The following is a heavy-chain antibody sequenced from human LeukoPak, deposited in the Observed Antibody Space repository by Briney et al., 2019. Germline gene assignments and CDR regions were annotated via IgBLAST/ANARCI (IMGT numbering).Heavy chain of an antibody. CDR3: ARGPYSSSWYPLFDY. V-gene: IGHV4-34*01. CDR2: INHSGST. J-gene: IGHJ4*02. Sequence: SETLSLTCAVYGGSFSGYHWSWIRQPPGKGLEWIGEINHSGSTNYNPSLKSRVTISVDTSKNQFSLKLSSVTAADTAVYYCARGPYSSSWYPLFDYWGQGTLVTVSS. CDR1: GGSFSGYH. D-gene: IGHD6-13*01.